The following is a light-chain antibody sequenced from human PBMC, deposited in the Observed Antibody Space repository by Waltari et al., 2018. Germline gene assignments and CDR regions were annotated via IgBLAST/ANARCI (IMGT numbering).Light chain of an antibody. CDR1: SSDVGGYNY. V-gene: IGLV2-14*03. CDR3: SSYISSDTLEL. CDR2: DVS. J-gene: IGLJ2*01. Sequence: HSALTQPASVSGSPGQSITISCTGTSSDVGGYNYVSWYQHHPGKAPKLMIFDVSNRPSGVSNLFSGSKSGNTASLTVSGLQAEDEADYYCSSYISSDTLELFGGGTSLTVL.